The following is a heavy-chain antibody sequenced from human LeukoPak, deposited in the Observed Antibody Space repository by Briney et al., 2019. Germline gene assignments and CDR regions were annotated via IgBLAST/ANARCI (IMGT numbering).Heavy chain of an antibody. Sequence: SETLSLTCTVSGGSIRSSSYYWGWIRQPPGKGLEWIGSIYYSGSTYYNPSLKSRLTISVDTSKNQFSLKLSSVTAADTAVYYCASLLGYDSSGYNDYWGQGTLVTVSS. J-gene: IGHJ4*02. V-gene: IGHV4-39*07. CDR3: ASLLGYDSSGYNDY. CDR2: IYYSGST. D-gene: IGHD3-22*01. CDR1: GGSIRSSSYY.